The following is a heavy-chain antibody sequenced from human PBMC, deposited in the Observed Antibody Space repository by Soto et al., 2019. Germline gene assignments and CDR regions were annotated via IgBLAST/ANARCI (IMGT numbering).Heavy chain of an antibody. Sequence: GGALTLFCAASGFTFSRYWMSWVRQAPGMGLEWVANIKQDGSEKYYVDSVKGRFTISRDNAKNSLHLQMNSLRAEDTAVYYCARDRXIFGVVPPSPLYYGMDVWGQGTTVTVSS. CDR2: IKQDGSEK. D-gene: IGHD3-3*01. CDR3: ARDRXIFGVVPPSPLYYGMDV. J-gene: IGHJ6*01. CDR1: GFTFSRYW. V-gene: IGHV3-7*01.